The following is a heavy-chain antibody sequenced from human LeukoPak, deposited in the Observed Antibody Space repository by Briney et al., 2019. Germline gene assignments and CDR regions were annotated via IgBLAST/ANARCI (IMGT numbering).Heavy chain of an antibody. V-gene: IGHV1-2*02. CDR1: GYTFTGHS. CDR2: INPNSGGT. CDR3: ARAPHGYGMDV. J-gene: IGHJ6*02. Sequence: ASVTVSCKASGYTFTGHSMHWVRQAPGQGLEWMGWINPNSGGTNYAQKFQGRVTMTRDTSISTAYMELSRLRSDDTALYYCARAPHGYGMDVWGQGTTVTVSS.